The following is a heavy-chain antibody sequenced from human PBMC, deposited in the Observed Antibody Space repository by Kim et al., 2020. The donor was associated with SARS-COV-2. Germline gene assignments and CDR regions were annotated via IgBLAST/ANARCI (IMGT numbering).Heavy chain of an antibody. CDR2: ISYDGSNK. CDR1: GFTFSSYG. CDR3: AKDSRNPYGMDV. V-gene: IGHV3-30*18. Sequence: GGSLRLSCAASGFTFSSYGMHWVRQAPGKGLESVAVISYDGSNKYYADSVKGRFTISRDNSKNTLYLQMNSLRAEDTAVYYCAKDSRNPYGMDVWGQGTTVTVSS. J-gene: IGHJ6*02. D-gene: IGHD1-1*01.